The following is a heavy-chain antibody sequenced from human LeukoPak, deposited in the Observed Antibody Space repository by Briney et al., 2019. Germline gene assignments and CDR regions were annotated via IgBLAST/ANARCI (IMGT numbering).Heavy chain of an antibody. Sequence: GGSLRLSCTVSGFTVSSNSMSWVRQAPGKGLEWVSFIYSDNTHYSDSVKGRFTISRDNSKNTLYLEMNSLRAEDTAKYYCAKYNWNYFPFDYWGQGIWVTVSS. J-gene: IGHJ4*02. V-gene: IGHV3-53*01. D-gene: IGHD1-7*01. CDR3: AKYNWNYFPFDY. CDR2: IYSDNT. CDR1: GFTVSSNS.